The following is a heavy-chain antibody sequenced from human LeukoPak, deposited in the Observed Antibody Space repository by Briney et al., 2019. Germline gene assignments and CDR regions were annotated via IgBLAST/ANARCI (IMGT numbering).Heavy chain of an antibody. CDR1: GGSISSYY. CDR3: AKDRWLQFRALQPPLFDY. V-gene: IGHV4-4*07. Sequence: SETLSLTCTVSGGSISSYYWSWIRQPAGKGLEWIGRIYTSGSTNYNPSLKSRVTMSVDTSKNQFSLKLSSVTAADTAVYYCAKDRWLQFRALQPPLFDYWGQGTLVTVSS. CDR2: IYTSGST. D-gene: IGHD5-24*01. J-gene: IGHJ4*02.